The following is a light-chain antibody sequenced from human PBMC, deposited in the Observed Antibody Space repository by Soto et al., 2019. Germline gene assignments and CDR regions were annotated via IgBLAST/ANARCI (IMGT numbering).Light chain of an antibody. V-gene: IGKV3-20*01. CDR1: QIIYSNY. CDR2: DAA. Sequence: EIVLTQSPGTLSLSPGERATLSCRASQIIYSNYLAWYQQKPGQAPRLLIYDAATRDAGIPDRFSGSGSGTDFSLTINRLEPEDYAVYYCQQYASSVWTFGQGTKVEIK. J-gene: IGKJ1*01. CDR3: QQYASSVWT.